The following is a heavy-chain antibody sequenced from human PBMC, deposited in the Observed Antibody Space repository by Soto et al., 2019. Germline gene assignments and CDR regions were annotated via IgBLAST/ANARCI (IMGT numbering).Heavy chain of an antibody. Sequence: PSETLSLTCTVSGGSISSYYWSWIRQPPGKGLEWIGYIYYSGSTNYNPSLKSRVTISVDTSKNQFSLKLSSVTAADTAVYYCARGFSAGKGSPPDWWGQGALVTVSS. V-gene: IGHV4-59*01. CDR1: GGSISSYY. CDR2: IYYSGST. J-gene: IGHJ4*02. CDR3: ARGFSAGKGSPPDW. D-gene: IGHD6-13*01.